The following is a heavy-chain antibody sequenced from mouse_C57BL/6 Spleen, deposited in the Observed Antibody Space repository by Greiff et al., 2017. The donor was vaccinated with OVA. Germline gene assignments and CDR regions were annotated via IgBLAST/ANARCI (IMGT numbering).Heavy chain of an antibody. CDR3: ARTYYGSYYYAMDY. CDR2: IWTGGGT. Sequence: VKLMESGPGLVAPSQSLSITCTVSGFSLTSYAISWVRQPPGKGLEWLGVIWTGGGTNYNSALKSRLSISKDNSKSQVFLKMNSLQTDDTARYYCARTYYGSYYYAMDYWGQGTSVTVSS. D-gene: IGHD1-1*01. V-gene: IGHV2-9-1*01. J-gene: IGHJ4*01. CDR1: GFSLTSYA.